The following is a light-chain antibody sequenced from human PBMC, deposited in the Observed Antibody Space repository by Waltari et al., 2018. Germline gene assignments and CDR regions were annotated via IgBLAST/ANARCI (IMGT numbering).Light chain of an antibody. V-gene: IGKV3-20*01. Sequence: SCRARQSGNTYLAWYQQKPGQAPRLLIYGAYTRATGIPDRFSGSGFGTDFSLTISRLEAEDFAVYYCQHHGRLPGTFGQGTKVEIK. CDR2: GAY. CDR3: QHHGRLPGT. CDR1: QSGNTY. J-gene: IGKJ1*01.